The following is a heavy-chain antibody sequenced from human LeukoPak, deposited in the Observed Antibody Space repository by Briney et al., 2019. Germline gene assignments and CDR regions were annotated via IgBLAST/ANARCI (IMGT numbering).Heavy chain of an antibody. CDR3: ARDQYSDYDFDY. CDR2: IYYSGIT. V-gene: IGHV4-59*01. Sequence: PSETLSLTCTVSVDSISSYYWSWIRQPPGKGLEWIAYIYYSGITNYNPYLKSRVTISVDTSKNQFSLKLSSVTAADTAVYYCARDQYSDYDFDYWGQGTLVTVSS. CDR1: VDSISSYY. J-gene: IGHJ4*02. D-gene: IGHD3-16*01.